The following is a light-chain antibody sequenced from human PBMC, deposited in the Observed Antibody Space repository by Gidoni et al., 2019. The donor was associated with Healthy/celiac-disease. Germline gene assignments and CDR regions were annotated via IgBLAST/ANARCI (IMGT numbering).Light chain of an antibody. CDR3: AAWDDSLSGVV. J-gene: IGLJ2*01. CDR1: SSNIGSNY. CDR2: RNN. Sequence: SVPTQPPSSSGTPGQGVTISCSGSSSNIGSNYVYWYQQLPGTAPKLLIYRNNQRPSGVPDRFSGSKSGTSASLANSGLRSEDEADYYCAAWDDSLSGVVFGGGTKLTVL. V-gene: IGLV1-47*01.